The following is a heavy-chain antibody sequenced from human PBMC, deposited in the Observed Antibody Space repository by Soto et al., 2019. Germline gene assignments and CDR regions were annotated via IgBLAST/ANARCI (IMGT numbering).Heavy chain of an antibody. CDR2: ISSSSSYI. CDR1: GFTFSSYR. Sequence: GALRLSCAASGFTFSSYRMNWVRQAPGKGLEWVSSISSSSSYIYYADPVKGRFTISRDNAKNSLYLQMNSLRAEDTAVYYCAREKNLTSVHDAFDIWGQGTMVTVSS. J-gene: IGHJ3*02. CDR3: AREKNLTSVHDAFDI. V-gene: IGHV3-21*01.